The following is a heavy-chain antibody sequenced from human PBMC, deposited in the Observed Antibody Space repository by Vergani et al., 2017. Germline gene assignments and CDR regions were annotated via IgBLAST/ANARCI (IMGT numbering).Heavy chain of an antibody. CDR2: IGTVGDP. Sequence: EVQLVESGGGLVQPGGSLRLSCAASGFPSSSYDMHWVRQPTGKGLEWVSAIGTVGDPYYPGSVKGRFTISRDNAKNSLYLQMNSLRAEDTAVYYCARDPSHDYGGNSPTFDYWGQGTLVTVSS. D-gene: IGHD4-23*01. J-gene: IGHJ4*02. CDR3: ARDPSHDYGGNSPTFDY. CDR1: GFPSSSYD. V-gene: IGHV3-13*05.